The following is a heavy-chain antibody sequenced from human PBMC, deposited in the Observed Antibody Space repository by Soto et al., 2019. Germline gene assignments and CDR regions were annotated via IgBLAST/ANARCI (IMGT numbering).Heavy chain of an antibody. CDR2: ISAYNGNT. CDR1: GYTFTSYG. V-gene: IGHV1-18*01. CDR3: ARDHPYYYDSSGYYRRHYYYGMDV. Sequence: QVQLVQSGAEVKKPGASVKVSCKASGYTFTSYGISWVRQAPGQGLEWMGWISAYNGNTNYAQKLQGRVTLTTDPSTSTAYMELRSLRSDDTAVYYCARDHPYYYDSSGYYRRHYYYGMDVWGQGTTVTVSS. D-gene: IGHD3-22*01. J-gene: IGHJ6*02.